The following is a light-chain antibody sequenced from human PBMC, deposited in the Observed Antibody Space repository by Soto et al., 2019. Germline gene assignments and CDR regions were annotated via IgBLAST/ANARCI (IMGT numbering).Light chain of an antibody. CDR3: SSYTSTSTLV. J-gene: IGLJ1*01. CDR1: NSDVGDYRS. Sequence: QSVLTQPAYVYGSHRQSSTISCTGTNSDVGDYRSVSWYQQHPVKAHKLVIYDVSNRPSGVSYRFSGSKSGKTASLVISGLQAEDEADYYCSSYTSTSTLVFGTGTKVTVL. V-gene: IGLV2-14*03. CDR2: DVS.